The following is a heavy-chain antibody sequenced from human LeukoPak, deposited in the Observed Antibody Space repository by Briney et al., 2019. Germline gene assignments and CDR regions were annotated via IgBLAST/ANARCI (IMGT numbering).Heavy chain of an antibody. J-gene: IGHJ4*02. D-gene: IGHD2-15*01. CDR2: IYTSGST. CDR1: GGSISSGSYY. V-gene: IGHV4-61*02. Sequence: SQTLSLTCTVSGGSISSGSYYWSWIRQPAGKGLEWIGRIYTSGSTNYNPSLKSRVTISVDTSKNQFSLKVSSVTAADTAVYYCARDGHRGCSGGSCYSSYFDYWGQGTLVTVSS. CDR3: ARDGHRGCSGGSCYSSYFDY.